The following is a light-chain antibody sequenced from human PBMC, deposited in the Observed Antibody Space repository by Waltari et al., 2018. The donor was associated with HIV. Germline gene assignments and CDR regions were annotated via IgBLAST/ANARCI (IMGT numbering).Light chain of an antibody. CDR3: CSYAGSSTLI. CDR1: SSDVGSYNL. V-gene: IGLV2-23*02. J-gene: IGLJ2*01. Sequence: QSALTQPASVSGSPGQSITISCTGTSSDVGSYNLVSWYQQNPDKAPKLMIYEVSKRPSGVSKRVSGSKSGNTASLTISGLQAEDEAAYYCCSYAGSSTLIFGGGTKLTVL. CDR2: EVS.